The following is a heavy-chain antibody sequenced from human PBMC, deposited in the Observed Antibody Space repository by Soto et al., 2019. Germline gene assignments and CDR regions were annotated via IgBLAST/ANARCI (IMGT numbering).Heavy chain of an antibody. CDR1: GYSFTSHW. D-gene: IGHD1-1*01. CDR2: IDPSDSYT. CDR3: ARRLSGPKEEYNAYYFYGLAV. J-gene: IGHJ6*02. V-gene: IGHV5-10-1*01. Sequence: PGESLKISCQGSGYSFTSHWITWVRQTPGKGLEWMWRIDPSDSYTNYSPSFQGRVTISADRSISTAFLQWSSLEASDTAIYYCARRLSGPKEEYNAYYFYGLAVWGQGTTVTVSS.